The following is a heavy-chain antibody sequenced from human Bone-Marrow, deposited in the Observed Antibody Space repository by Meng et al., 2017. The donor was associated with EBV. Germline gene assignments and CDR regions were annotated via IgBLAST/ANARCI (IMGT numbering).Heavy chain of an antibody. CDR3: ARGPLEWEPRGEDY. Sequence: QVQLRQVGAGLLKPSETLSLTCAVYGGSFSGYYWSWIRQPPGKGLEWIGEINHSGSTNYNPSLKSRVTISVDTSKNQFSLKLSSVTAADTAVYYCARGPLEWEPRGEDYWGQGTLVTVSS. J-gene: IGHJ4*02. V-gene: IGHV4-34*02. D-gene: IGHD1-26*01. CDR1: GGSFSGYY. CDR2: INHSGST.